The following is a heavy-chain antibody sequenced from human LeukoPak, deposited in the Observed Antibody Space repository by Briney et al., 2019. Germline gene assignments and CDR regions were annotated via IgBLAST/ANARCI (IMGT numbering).Heavy chain of an antibody. V-gene: IGHV3-23*01. Sequence: GGSLRLSCAASGFTFSTYVMKWVRQAPGKGLEWVSTIDRAGSTDTHYADSVKGRFTISRGNSKNTLYLQMNSLRAEDTAVYYCAIDVQDDLDYWGQGTLVTVSS. D-gene: IGHD1-1*01. CDR1: GFTFSTYV. CDR3: AIDVQDDLDY. J-gene: IGHJ4*02. CDR2: IDRAGSTDT.